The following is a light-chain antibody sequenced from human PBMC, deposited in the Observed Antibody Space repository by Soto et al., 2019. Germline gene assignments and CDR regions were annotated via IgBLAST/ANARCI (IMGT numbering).Light chain of an antibody. CDR1: SSNIGAGYD. CDR2: GDS. Sequence: QSVLTQPPSVSGAPGQRVTISCTGSSSNIGAGYDVHWYQQLPATAPKLLMYGDSNRPSGVPDRFSGSKSGTSASLAITGLQVEDEADYYCQSYDSSLSGLYVFGTGTKLTVL. V-gene: IGLV1-40*01. J-gene: IGLJ1*01. CDR3: QSYDSSLSGLYV.